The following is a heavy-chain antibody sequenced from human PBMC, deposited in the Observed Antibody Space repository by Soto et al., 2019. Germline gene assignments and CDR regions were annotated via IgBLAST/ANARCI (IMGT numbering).Heavy chain of an antibody. CDR1: GFTFSSYW. V-gene: IGHV3-7*01. J-gene: IGHJ6*02. CDR3: ARDNWNYGYYYGMDV. Sequence: GGSLRLSWAASGFTFSSYWMSWVRQAPGKGLEWVANIKQDGSEKYYVDSVKGRFTISRDNAKNSLYLQMNSLRAEDTAVYYCARDNWNYGYYYGMDVWGQGTTVTVSS. D-gene: IGHD1-7*01. CDR2: IKQDGSEK.